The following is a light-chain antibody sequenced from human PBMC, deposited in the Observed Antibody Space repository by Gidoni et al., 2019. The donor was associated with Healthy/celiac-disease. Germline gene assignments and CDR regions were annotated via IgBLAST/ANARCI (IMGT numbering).Light chain of an antibody. CDR2: EVS. J-gene: IGLJ1*01. CDR1: SSDVGSYNL. V-gene: IGLV2-23*02. Sequence: QSALTHPASLSGSPGQSITISRTGTSSDVGSYNLGAWYQQHPGKAPKLMIYEVSKRPSGVSNRFSGSKSGNTASLTISGLQAEDEADYYCCSYAGSSTFEVFGTGTKVTVL. CDR3: CSYAGSSTFEV.